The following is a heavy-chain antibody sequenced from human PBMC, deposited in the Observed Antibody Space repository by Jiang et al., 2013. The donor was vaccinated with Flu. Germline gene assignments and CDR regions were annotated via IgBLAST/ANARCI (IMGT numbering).Heavy chain of an antibody. V-gene: IGHV6-1*01. Sequence: WNWIRQSPSRGLEWLGRTYYRPKWYNDYAVSVKSRITINPDTSKNQFSLQLNSVTPEDTAVYYCARDPMYYDSLTGYYFAGDFDYWAREPWSPSPQ. CDR2: TYYRPKWYN. CDR3: ARDPMYYDSLTGYYFAGDFDY. J-gene: IGHJ4*02. D-gene: IGHD3-9*01.